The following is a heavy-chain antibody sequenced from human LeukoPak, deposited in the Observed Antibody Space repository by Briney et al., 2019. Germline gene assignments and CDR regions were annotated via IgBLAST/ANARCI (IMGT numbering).Heavy chain of an antibody. CDR2: INHSGST. V-gene: IGHV4-34*01. J-gene: IGHJ5*02. D-gene: IGHD2-15*01. CDR1: GGSFSGYY. Sequence: PSETLSLTCAVYGGSFSGYYWSWIRQPPGKGLEWIGEINHSGSTNYNPSLKSRVTISVDTSKNQFSLKLSSVTAADTAVYYCARVGPHCSGGSCFVDPWGQGTLVTVSS. CDR3: ARVGPHCSGGSCFVDP.